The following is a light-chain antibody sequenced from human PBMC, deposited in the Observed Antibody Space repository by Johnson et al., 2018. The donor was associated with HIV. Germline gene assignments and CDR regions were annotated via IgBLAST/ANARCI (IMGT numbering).Light chain of an antibody. V-gene: IGLV1-51*02. CDR1: NSNIGNNY. CDR3: GAWDSTLNAYV. J-gene: IGLJ1*01. Sequence: QSVLTQPPSVSAAPGQKVTISCSGSNSNIGNNYVSWYQQLPGTAPKLLIYENNKRPSGIPDRFSGSKSGTSATLGITGLQTGDEGDYFCGAWDSTLNAYVFGTGTKVTVL. CDR2: ENN.